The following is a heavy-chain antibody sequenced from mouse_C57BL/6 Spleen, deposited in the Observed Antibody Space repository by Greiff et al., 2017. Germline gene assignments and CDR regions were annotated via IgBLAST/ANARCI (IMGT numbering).Heavy chain of an antibody. CDR2: ISYDGSN. J-gene: IGHJ2*01. V-gene: IGHV3-6*01. CDR3: APITTVVAPYFDY. CDR1: GYSITSGYY. D-gene: IGHD1-1*01. Sequence: VQLQQSGPGLVKPSQSLSLTCSVTGYSITSGYYWNWIRQFPGNKLEWMGYISYDGSNNYNPSLKNRISITRDTSKNQFFLKLNSVTTEDTATYYCAPITTVVAPYFDYWGQGTTLTVSS.